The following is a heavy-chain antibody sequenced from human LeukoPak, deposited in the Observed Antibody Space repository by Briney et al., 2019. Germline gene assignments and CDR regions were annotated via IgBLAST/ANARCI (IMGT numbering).Heavy chain of an antibody. CDR2: VFNTGIT. D-gene: IGHD3-22*01. CDR3: ARGSYYYDSSGYYSAAFDI. CDR1: TGTINTYY. Sequence: PSETLSLTCTVSTGTINTYYWSWIRQPAGKGLEWIGRVFNTGITNYNPSLKSRVTMSVDTSRNQFSLRLTSVTAADTAVYYCARGSYYYDSSGYYSAAFDIWGQGTMVTVSS. J-gene: IGHJ3*02. V-gene: IGHV4-4*07.